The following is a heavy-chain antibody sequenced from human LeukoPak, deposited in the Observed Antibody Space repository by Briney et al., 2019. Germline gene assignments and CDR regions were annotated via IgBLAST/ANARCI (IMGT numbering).Heavy chain of an antibody. Sequence: PGGSLRLSCAASGFTFSDYYMSWVRQAPGKGLEWVSYISSSSSYTNYPDSVKGRFTISRNNAKNSLYLQMNSLRAEDTAVYYCARSPLLWFGEGSVIWGQGTLVTVCS. CDR3: ARSPLLWFGEGSVI. D-gene: IGHD3-10*01. J-gene: IGHJ4*02. V-gene: IGHV3-11*03. CDR1: GFTFSDYY. CDR2: ISSSSSYT.